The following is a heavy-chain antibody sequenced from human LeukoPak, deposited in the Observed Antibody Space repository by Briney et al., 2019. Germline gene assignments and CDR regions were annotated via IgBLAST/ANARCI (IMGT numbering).Heavy chain of an antibody. CDR3: ARGKTYTWGMRDY. J-gene: IGHJ4*02. CDR1: GGSFSGYY. Sequence: SETLSLTCAVYGGSFSGYYWSWIRQPPGKGLEWIGEINHSGSTNYNPSLKSRVTISVDTSKNQFSLKLSSVTAADTAVYYCARGKTYTWGMRDYWGQGTLVTVSS. D-gene: IGHD3-16*01. V-gene: IGHV4-34*01. CDR2: INHSGST.